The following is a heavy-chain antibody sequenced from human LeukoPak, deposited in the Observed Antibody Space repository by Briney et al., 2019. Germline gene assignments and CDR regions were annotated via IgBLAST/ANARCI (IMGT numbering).Heavy chain of an antibody. CDR2: ISGSGGST. V-gene: IGHV3-NL1*01. Sequence: GGSLRLSCAASGFTFNNYGMHWVRQAPGKGLEWVSAISGSGGSTYYADSVKGRFTISRDNSKNTLYLHINSLRVEDTAVYYCVKDNPLDYWGQGTLVIVSS. J-gene: IGHJ4*02. CDR1: GFTFNNYG. D-gene: IGHD1-14*01. CDR3: VKDNPLDY.